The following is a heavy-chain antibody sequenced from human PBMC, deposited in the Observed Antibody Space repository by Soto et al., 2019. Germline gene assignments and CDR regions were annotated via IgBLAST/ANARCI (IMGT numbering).Heavy chain of an antibody. CDR3: AKDGYSSPSPKNFDY. CDR1: GFSFSSYA. CDR2: ISVSGDST. J-gene: IGHJ4*02. Sequence: EVQLLESGGGLVQPGGSLRLSCAASGFSFSSYAMSWVRQAPGRGLAWVSGISVSGDSTYYADSVKGRFTISRDNSKSTVYLQMNSLRAEDTAVYYCAKDGYSSPSPKNFDYWGQGALLTVSS. D-gene: IGHD6-13*01. V-gene: IGHV3-23*01.